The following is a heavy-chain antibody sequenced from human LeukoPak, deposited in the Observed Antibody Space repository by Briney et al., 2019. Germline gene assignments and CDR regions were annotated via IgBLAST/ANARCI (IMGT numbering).Heavy chain of an antibody. V-gene: IGHV3-15*01. D-gene: IGHD2-21*01. CDR1: GFTFSNAW. CDR2: IKSKTDGGTT. Sequence: GGTLRLSCAASGFTFSNAWMSWVRQAPGKGLEWGGRIKSKTDGGTTDYAAPVKGRFTISRDDSKNTLYLQMNSLKTEDTAVYYCATDGVDSANWGQGTLVTVSS. J-gene: IGHJ4*02. CDR3: ATDGVDSAN.